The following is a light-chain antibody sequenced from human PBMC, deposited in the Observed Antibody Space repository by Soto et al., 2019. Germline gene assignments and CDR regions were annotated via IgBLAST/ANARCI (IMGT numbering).Light chain of an antibody. CDR1: QSISSW. CDR3: QQYNSYAWT. J-gene: IGKJ1*01. V-gene: IGKV1-5*03. Sequence: DIQMTQSPSTLSASVGDRVTITCRASQSISSWLAWYQQKPGKAPKLLIYKASSLESGVPSRFSGSGSGTEFTLPISSLQPDDFATYYCQQYNSYAWTF. CDR2: KAS.